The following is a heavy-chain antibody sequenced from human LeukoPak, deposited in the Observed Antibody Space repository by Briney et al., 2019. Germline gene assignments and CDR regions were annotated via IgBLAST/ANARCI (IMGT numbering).Heavy chain of an antibody. D-gene: IGHD6-19*01. J-gene: IGHJ6*02. CDR3: ARAAGRVNSYYGMDV. Sequence: GRSLRLSCAASGFTFSSYAMHWVREAPGKGLEWVAVISYDGSNKYYADSVKGRFTISRDNYKNTLYLQMNSLRAEDPAVYYCARAAGRVNSYYGMDVWGQGTTVTVSS. CDR2: ISYDGSNK. CDR1: GFTFSSYA. V-gene: IGHV3-30*04.